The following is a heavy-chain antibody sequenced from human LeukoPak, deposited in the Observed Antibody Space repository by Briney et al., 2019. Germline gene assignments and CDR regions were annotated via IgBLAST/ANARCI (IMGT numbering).Heavy chain of an antibody. Sequence: GGSLRLSCAASGFTFSSYGMHWVRQAPGKGLEWVAVIWYDGSNKYYADSVKGRFTISRDNSKNTLYLQMNSLRAEDTAVYYCARDHAPYCSGGSCYAVYFDYWGQGTLVTVSS. CDR1: GFTFSSYG. J-gene: IGHJ4*02. CDR2: IWYDGSNK. CDR3: ARDHAPYCSGGSCYAVYFDY. V-gene: IGHV3-33*01. D-gene: IGHD2-15*01.